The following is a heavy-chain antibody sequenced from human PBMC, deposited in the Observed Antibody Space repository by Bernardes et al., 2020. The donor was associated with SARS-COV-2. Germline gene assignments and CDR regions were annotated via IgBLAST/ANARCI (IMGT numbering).Heavy chain of an antibody. CDR3: ATIAPRGVPGWFDP. Sequence: ASVKVSCKVSGYTLTALSMHWVRQAPGQGLEWMGGFDPEDGETIYAQKFQGRVTMTEDTSTDTAYMELSSLRSEDTAVYYCATIAPRGVPGWFDPWGQGTLVTVSS. V-gene: IGHV1-24*01. CDR1: GYTLTALS. J-gene: IGHJ5*02. D-gene: IGHD3-10*01. CDR2: FDPEDGET.